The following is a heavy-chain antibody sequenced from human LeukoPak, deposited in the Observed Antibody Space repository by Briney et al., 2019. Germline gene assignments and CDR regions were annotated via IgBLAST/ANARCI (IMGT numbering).Heavy chain of an antibody. CDR2: IYYSGST. V-gene: IGHV4-30-4*02. CDR3: ARVFSGSSWYGFDY. J-gene: IGHJ4*02. Sequence: SETLSLTCTVSGGSISSGDYYWSWIRQPPGKGLEWIGYIYYSGSTYYNPSLKSRVTISVDTSKNQFSLKLSSVTAADTAVYYCARVFSGSSWYGFDYWGQGTLVTVSS. CDR1: GGSISSGDYY. D-gene: IGHD6-13*01.